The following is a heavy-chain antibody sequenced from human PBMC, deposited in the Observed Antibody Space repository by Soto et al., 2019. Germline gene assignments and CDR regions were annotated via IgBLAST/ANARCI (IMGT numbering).Heavy chain of an antibody. V-gene: IGHV1-18*01. J-gene: IGHJ4*02. CDR2: ITTDKGKT. CDR1: GYTFTSYG. CDR3: ATRSPAFEY. Sequence: QVQLVQSGPEVKKPGASVKVSCKTSGYTFTSYGISWVRQAPGQGLEWMGWITTDKGKTTYAQKFQGRVTMTRDTTTSTAYMELMSLRSVDTAVYSCATRSPAFEYWGQGTLVTVSS.